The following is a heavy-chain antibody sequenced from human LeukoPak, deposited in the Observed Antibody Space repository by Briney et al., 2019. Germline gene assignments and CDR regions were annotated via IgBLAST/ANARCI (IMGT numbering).Heavy chain of an antibody. D-gene: IGHD1-26*01. CDR2: INGDGGAK. Sequence: GGSLRLSCAASGFTFRSYEMSWVRQAPGKGLEWVSDINGDGGAKHHADSVKGRFTISRDNAQNLLYLQMSSLTVEDTAVYYCASDVAGSHDSWGQGTLVTVSS. V-gene: IGHV3-7*01. CDR3: ASDVAGSHDS. CDR1: GFTFRSYE. J-gene: IGHJ4*02.